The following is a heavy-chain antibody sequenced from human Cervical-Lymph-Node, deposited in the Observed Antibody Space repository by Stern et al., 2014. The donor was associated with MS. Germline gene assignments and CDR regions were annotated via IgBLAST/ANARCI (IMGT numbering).Heavy chain of an antibody. Sequence: EVQLVESGGVVVQPGGSLRLSCAASGFTFDDYTMHWVRQAPGKGLEWVSLISWDGGSTYYADSVKGRFTISRDNSKNSLYLQMNSLRTEDTALYYCAKDPATSGSYAFQHWGQGTLVTVSS. CDR3: AKDPATSGSYAFQH. D-gene: IGHD1-26*01. CDR1: GFTFDDYT. CDR2: ISWDGGST. V-gene: IGHV3-43*01. J-gene: IGHJ1*01.